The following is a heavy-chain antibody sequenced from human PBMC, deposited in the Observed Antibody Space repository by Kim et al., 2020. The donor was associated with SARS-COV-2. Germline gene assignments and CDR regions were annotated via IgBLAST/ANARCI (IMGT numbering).Heavy chain of an antibody. Sequence: GGSLRLSCVASGFTLGDYAMTWVRQAPGKGLEWVAGIMWNSISVGYADSVKGRFTISRDNAKNSLYLQMNSLSADDTAAYYCVKHTFQASSVSPLYGMD. D-gene: IGHD6-13*01. V-gene: IGHV3-9*01. CDR1: GFTLGDYA. CDR2: IMWNSISV. J-gene: IGHJ6*01. CDR3: VKHTFQASSVSPLYGMD.